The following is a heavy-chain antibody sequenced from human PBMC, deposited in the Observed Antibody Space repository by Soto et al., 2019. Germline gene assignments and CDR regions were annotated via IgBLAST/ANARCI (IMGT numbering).Heavy chain of an antibody. J-gene: IGHJ3*02. Sequence: EVQLVESGGGLVKPGGSLRLSCAPSGFTFNSYTMSWVRQAPGKGLEWVSSITSSSTYIFYADSVKGRFTISRDNAKNSLYLQMNSLRAEDTAVYYCAREPGGFGELLFAFDIWGQGTMVTVSS. CDR3: AREPGGFGELLFAFDI. CDR2: ITSSSTYI. D-gene: IGHD3-10*01. V-gene: IGHV3-21*01. CDR1: GFTFNSYT.